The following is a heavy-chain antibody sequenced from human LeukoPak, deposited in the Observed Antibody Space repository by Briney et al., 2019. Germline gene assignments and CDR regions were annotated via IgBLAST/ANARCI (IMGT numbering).Heavy chain of an antibody. D-gene: IGHD1-26*01. J-gene: IGHJ4*02. V-gene: IGHV3-23*01. CDR1: GFTFSSYA. CDR2: SGSGAKT. Sequence: GGSLRLSCAASGFTFSSYAMSWVRQAPGKGLEWVSASGSGAKTYYADFVKGRFTISRDNSKNTLYLQMNSLRAEDTAVYYCAKEYSGSFSPFPSYFDYWGQGTLVTVSS. CDR3: AKEYSGSFSPFPSYFDY.